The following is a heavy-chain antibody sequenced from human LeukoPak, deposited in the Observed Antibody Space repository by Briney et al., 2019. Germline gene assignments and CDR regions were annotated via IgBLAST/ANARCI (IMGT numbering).Heavy chain of an antibody. V-gene: IGHV3-23*01. CDR2: ISGSGGST. CDR3: AKDFDSSGFHYWYFDL. J-gene: IGHJ2*01. CDR1: GFAFSNYA. Sequence: GGSLRLSCAASGFAFSNYAMSWVRQAPGKGLEWVSTISGSGGSTYYADSVKGRFTISRVNSETTLYLQMNGLSADDTAFYYCAKDFDSSGFHYWYFDLWGRGTLVTVSS. D-gene: IGHD3-22*01.